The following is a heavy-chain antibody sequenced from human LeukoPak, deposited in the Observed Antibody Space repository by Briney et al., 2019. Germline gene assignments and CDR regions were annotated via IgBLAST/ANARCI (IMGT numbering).Heavy chain of an antibody. J-gene: IGHJ4*02. CDR3: ARDESSSLDY. Sequence: ASVKVSCKASGYTFTSYGISWVRQAPGQGLEWMGWISAYNGNTNYAQKFQGRVTMTRDTSISTAYMELSRLRSDDTAVYYCARDESSSLDYWGQGTLVTVSS. CDR2: ISAYNGNT. D-gene: IGHD6-6*01. V-gene: IGHV1-18*01. CDR1: GYTFTSYG.